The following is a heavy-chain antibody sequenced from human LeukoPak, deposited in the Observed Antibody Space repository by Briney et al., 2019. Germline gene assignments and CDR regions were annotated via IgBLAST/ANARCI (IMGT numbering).Heavy chain of an antibody. D-gene: IGHD3-10*01. Sequence: GGSLRLSCAASGFTFNIYAMSWVRQAPGKGLEWVSTIDYSGGSTYYADSVKGRFTISRDNSKNTLYMQMNSLRAEDTAIYYCAKVPYSDYGSGRPPFMDVWGQGTTVAVS. J-gene: IGHJ6*02. CDR1: GFTFNIYA. V-gene: IGHV3-23*01. CDR2: IDYSGGST. CDR3: AKVPYSDYGSGRPPFMDV.